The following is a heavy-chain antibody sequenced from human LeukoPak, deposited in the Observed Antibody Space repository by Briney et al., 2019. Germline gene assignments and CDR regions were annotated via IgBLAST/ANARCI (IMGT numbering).Heavy chain of an antibody. D-gene: IGHD4-11*01. CDR3: ARLRSKYWFDP. CDR2: ITSSGKTM. V-gene: IGHV3-48*03. Sequence: GGSLRLSCAASGFTFSSYEMNWVRQAPGKGLEWVSFITSSGKTMYYADSVKGRFTISRDNAKNSLYLQMNSLRADDTAVYYCARLRSKYWFDPWGQGTLVTVSS. J-gene: IGHJ5*02. CDR1: GFTFSSYE.